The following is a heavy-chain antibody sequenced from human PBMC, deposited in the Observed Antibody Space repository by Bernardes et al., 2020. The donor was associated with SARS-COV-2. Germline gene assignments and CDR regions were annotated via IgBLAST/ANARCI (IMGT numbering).Heavy chain of an antibody. CDR3: ARVSGNYRDYFYFDF. CDR2: ISPHSGGT. V-gene: IGHV1-2*02. D-gene: IGHD4-17*01. J-gene: IGHJ4*02. Sequence: ASVKVSCTASGYTFTAYYIHWVRQAPGQGLEWMGWISPHSGGTNYAQRFQDRVTMTRDTSITTSYMELSRLGGDDTAIYYCARVSGNYRDYFYFDFWGQGTLVTVSS. CDR1: GYTFTAYY.